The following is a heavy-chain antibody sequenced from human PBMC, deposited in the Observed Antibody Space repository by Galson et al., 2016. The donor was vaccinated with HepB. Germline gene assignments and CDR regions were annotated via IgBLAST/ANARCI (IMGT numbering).Heavy chain of an antibody. CDR3: AKSPLMFFGELLGYFQH. CDR1: GFTGGSYG. D-gene: IGHD3-10*01. J-gene: IGHJ1*01. V-gene: IGHV3-30*18. CDR2: ISYDASKK. Sequence: SLRLSCAASGFTGGSYGMHWVRQAPGKGLEWVAVISYDASKKHYADSAKGRFTISRDKSKNTLYLQMNSLRAEDTAVYYFAKSPLMFFGELLGYFQHWGQGTLVTVSS.